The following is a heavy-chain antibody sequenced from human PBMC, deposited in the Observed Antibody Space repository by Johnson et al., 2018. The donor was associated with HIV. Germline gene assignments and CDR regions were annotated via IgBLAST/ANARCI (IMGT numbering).Heavy chain of an antibody. CDR3: TTDLPYCSGHDCYNAYDL. CDR1: GFTFDDYG. D-gene: IGHD2-15*01. CDR2: IKSKTDGGTT. J-gene: IGHJ3*01. V-gene: IGHV3-15*01. Sequence: VQLVESGGGVVQPGRSLRLSCAASGFTFDDYGMSWVRQAPGKGLEWVGRIKSKTDGGTTDFTAPVKGRFTISRDDTKATLYLEMNSLKTEDTGVYYCTTDLPYCSGHDCYNAYDLWGQGTMVIVSS.